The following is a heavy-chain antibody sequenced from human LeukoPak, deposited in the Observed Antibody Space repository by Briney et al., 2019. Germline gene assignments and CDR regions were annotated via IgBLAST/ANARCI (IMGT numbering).Heavy chain of an antibody. CDR2: ISYDGSNK. V-gene: IGHV3-30*03. Sequence: PGRSLRLSCAASGFTFSSYGMHWVRQAPGKGLEWVAVISYDGSNKYYADSVKGRFTISRDNSKNTLYLQMNSLRAEDTAVYYCARDGVVVAATYYYYYGMDVWGQGTTVTVSS. CDR1: GFTFSSYG. CDR3: ARDGVVVAATYYYYYGMDV. J-gene: IGHJ6*02. D-gene: IGHD2-15*01.